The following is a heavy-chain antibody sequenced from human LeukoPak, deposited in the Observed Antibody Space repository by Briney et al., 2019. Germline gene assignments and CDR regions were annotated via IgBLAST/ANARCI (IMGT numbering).Heavy chain of an antibody. V-gene: IGHV1-2*04. CDR2: INPNSGGT. CDR1: GYTFTGYY. J-gene: IGHJ4*02. Sequence: ASVKVSCKASGYTFTGYYMHWVRQAPGQGLEWMGWINPNSGGTNYAQKFQGWVTMTRDMSISTAYMELSRLRSDDTAVYYCATVNGSGYDLDYWGQGTLVTVSS. CDR3: ATVNGSGYDLDY. D-gene: IGHD5-12*01.